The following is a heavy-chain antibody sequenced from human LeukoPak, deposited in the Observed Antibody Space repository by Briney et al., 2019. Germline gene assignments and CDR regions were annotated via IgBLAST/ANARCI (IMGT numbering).Heavy chain of an antibody. J-gene: IGHJ4*02. V-gene: IGHV3-23*01. Sequence: GGSLRLSCAASGFTFSSYAMSWVRQAPGKGLEWVSAISGSGGSTYYADSEKGRFTISRDNSKNTLYLQMNSLRAEGTAVYYWGRNDIAVAGTVSTFDYWGQGTLVTVSS. CDR2: ISGSGGST. D-gene: IGHD6-19*01. CDR3: GRNDIAVAGTVSTFDY. CDR1: GFTFSSYA.